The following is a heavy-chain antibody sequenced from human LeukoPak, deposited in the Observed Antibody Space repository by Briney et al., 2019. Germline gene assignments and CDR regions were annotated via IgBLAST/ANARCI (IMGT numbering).Heavy chain of an antibody. CDR2: IYSGGST. V-gene: IGHV3-66*01. CDR1: GFTFSSYA. J-gene: IGHJ5*02. Sequence: GGSLRLSCAASGFTFSSYAMSWVRQAPGKGLEWVSVIYSGGSTYYADSVRGRFTISRDNSKNTLYLQMNSLRAEDTAVYYCARGRYGSGSYYNVGNWFDPWGQGTLVTVSS. CDR3: ARGRYGSGSYYNVGNWFDP. D-gene: IGHD3-10*01.